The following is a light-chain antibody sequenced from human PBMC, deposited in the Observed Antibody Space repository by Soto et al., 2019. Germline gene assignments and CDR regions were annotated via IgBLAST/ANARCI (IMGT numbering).Light chain of an antibody. V-gene: IGKV1-9*01. CDR2: GGS. CDR3: QHLNAFPLT. J-gene: IGKJ4*01. Sequence: IQLTQSPSSLSASVGDRVTITCRASQAMNSYLAWYQQEPGKAPTLLIYGGSTLQSGVPSRFSGSGSGTDFPLTISSLQSEDFATYYCQHLNAFPLTFGGGTKVEI. CDR1: QAMNSY.